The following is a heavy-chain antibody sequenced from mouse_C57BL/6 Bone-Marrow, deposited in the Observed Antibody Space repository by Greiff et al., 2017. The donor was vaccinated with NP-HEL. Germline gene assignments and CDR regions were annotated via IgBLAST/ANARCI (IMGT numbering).Heavy chain of an antibody. CDR2: FYPGSGSI. Sequence: GKLVKPGASVKLSCKASGYTFTEYTIHWVKQRSGQGLEWIGWFYPGSGSIKYNEKFKDKATLTADKSSSTVYMELSRLTSEDSAVYFCARHEAVPYYFDYWGQGTTLTVSS. CDR3: ARHEAVPYYFDY. V-gene: IGHV1-62-2*01. J-gene: IGHJ2*01. CDR1: GYTFTEYT.